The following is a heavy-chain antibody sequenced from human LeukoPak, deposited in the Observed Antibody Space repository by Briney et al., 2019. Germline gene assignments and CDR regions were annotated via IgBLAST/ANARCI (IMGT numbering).Heavy chain of an antibody. CDR2: IYYSGST. D-gene: IGHD2-21*01. CDR1: GGSISSYY. V-gene: IGHV4-59*01. Sequence: SETLSLTCAVSGGSISSYYWSWIRQPPGKGLEWIGYIYYSGSTNYNPSLKSRVTISVDTSKNQFSLKLSSVTAADTAVYYCASALFYGDAFDIWGQGTMVTVSS. J-gene: IGHJ3*02. CDR3: ASALFYGDAFDI.